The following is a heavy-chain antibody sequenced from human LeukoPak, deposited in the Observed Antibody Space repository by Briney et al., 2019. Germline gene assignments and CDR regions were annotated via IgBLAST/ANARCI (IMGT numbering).Heavy chain of an antibody. Sequence: SETLSLTCTVSGGSISSSSYYWGWIRQPPGKGLEWIGSIYYSGSTYYNPSLKSRVTVSVDTSKIQFSLKLSSVTAADTAVYYCARYLDYGGNSRVFQHWGQGTLVTVSS. CDR2: IYYSGST. J-gene: IGHJ1*01. CDR1: GGSISSSSYY. D-gene: IGHD4-23*01. V-gene: IGHV4-39*07. CDR3: ARYLDYGGNSRVFQH.